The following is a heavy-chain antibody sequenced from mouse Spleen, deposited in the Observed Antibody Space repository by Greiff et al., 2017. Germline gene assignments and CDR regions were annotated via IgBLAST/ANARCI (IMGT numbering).Heavy chain of an antibody. J-gene: IGHJ4*01. D-gene: IGHD2-3*01. Sequence: VKLMESGPELVKPGASVKISCKASGYAFSSSWMNWVKQRPGKGLEWIGRIYPGDGDTNYNGKFKGKATLTADKSSSTAYMQLSSLTSEDSAVYFCAREGDGYPMDYWGQGTSVTVSS. CDR2: IYPGDGDT. V-gene: IGHV1-82*01. CDR3: AREGDGYPMDY. CDR1: GYAFSSSW.